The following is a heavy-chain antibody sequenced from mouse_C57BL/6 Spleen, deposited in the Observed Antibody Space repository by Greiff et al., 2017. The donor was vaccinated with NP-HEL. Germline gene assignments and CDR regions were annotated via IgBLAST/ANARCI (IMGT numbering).Heavy chain of an antibody. V-gene: IGHV5-17*01. CDR1: GFTFSDYG. J-gene: IGHJ3*01. CDR2: ISSGSSTI. CDR3: ARKDWGRAWFAY. Sequence: EVQLVESGGGLVKPGGSLKLSCAASGFTFSDYGMHWVRQAPEKGLEWVAYISSGSSTIYYADTVKDRFTISRDNAKTNLFLQMTSLRYEDTAMYYWARKDWGRAWFAYWGQGTLVTVSA.